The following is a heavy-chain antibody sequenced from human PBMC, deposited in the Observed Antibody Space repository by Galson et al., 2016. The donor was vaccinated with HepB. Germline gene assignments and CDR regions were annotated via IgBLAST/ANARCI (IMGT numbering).Heavy chain of an antibody. Sequence: LSLTCTVSGGSISSATSYWTWIRQYPGKGLEWIGYIFYSGSTYYNPSLKSLITISVDTSKNHFSLKLTSVTAADTAVYYCAGTSVVPAATYDRWVQGILVTVSS. D-gene: IGHD2-2*01. CDR3: AGTSVVPAATYDR. J-gene: IGHJ5*02. V-gene: IGHV4-31*01. CDR2: IFYSGST. CDR1: GGSISSATSY.